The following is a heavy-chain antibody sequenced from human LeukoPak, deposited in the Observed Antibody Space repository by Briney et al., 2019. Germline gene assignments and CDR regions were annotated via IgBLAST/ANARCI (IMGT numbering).Heavy chain of an antibody. D-gene: IGHD6-13*01. CDR1: GFTFSSYA. CDR2: TSYDGSNK. J-gene: IGHJ3*02. CDR3: ARGDGAAAGTPDAFDI. V-gene: IGHV3-30-3*01. Sequence: PGGSLRLSCAASGFTFSSYAMHWVRQAPGKGLEWVAVTSYDGSNKYYADSVKGRFTISRDNSKNTLYLQMNSLRAEDTAVYYCARGDGAAAGTPDAFDIWGQGTMVTVSS.